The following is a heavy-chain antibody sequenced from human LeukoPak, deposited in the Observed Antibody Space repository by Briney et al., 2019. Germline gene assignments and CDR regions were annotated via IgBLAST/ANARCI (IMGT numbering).Heavy chain of an antibody. J-gene: IGHJ4*02. Sequence: SETLSLTCAVYGGSFSVYYWSWIRQPPGKGLEWIGEINHSGSTNYNPSLKSRVTISVDASKNQFSLKLSSVTAADTAVYYCARSPTYGDYDYWGQGTLVTVSS. CDR3: ARSPTYGDYDY. CDR2: INHSGST. V-gene: IGHV4-34*01. CDR1: GGSFSVYY. D-gene: IGHD4-17*01.